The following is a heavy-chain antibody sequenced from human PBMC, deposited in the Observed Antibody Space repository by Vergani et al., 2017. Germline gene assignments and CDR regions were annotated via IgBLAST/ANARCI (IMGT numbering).Heavy chain of an antibody. CDR2: FDPEHGEV. CDR1: GYSLTELT. Sequence: QVQMVQSGSEVRKPGASVKVSCQVSGYSLTELTIHWVRQAPGKGLEWMGGFDPEHGEVTFAHHIQGRVTMTEDRSTDTAYMELRSLRPEDTALYYCAIVTDFYDNSGYYLHFLGQGTLVNVSS. D-gene: IGHD3-22*01. V-gene: IGHV1-24*01. CDR3: AIVTDFYDNSGYYLHF. J-gene: IGHJ4*02.